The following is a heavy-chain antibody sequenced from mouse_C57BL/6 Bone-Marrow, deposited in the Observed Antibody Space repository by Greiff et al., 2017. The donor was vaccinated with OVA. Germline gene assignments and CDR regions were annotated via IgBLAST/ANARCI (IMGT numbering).Heavy chain of an antibody. V-gene: IGHV5-17*01. CDR3: ARLGRAWFAY. J-gene: IGHJ3*01. CDR1: GFTFSDYG. D-gene: IGHD4-1*01. Sequence: EVHLVESGGGLVKPGGSLKLSCAASGFTFSDYGMHWVRQAPEKGLEWVAYISSGSSTIYYADTVKGRFTISRDNAKNTLFLQMTSLRSEDTAMYYCARLGRAWFAYWGQGTLVTVSA. CDR2: ISSGSSTI.